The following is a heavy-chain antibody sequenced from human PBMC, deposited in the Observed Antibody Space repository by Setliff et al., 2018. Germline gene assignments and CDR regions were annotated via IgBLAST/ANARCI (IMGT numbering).Heavy chain of an antibody. CDR2: IYPLDSDT. CDR1: GYSFTNYW. CDR3: ARHRGRAAAGTCFDI. Sequence: GESLKISCQGSGYSFTNYWIGWVRKMPGKGLEWMGIIYPLDSDTRYSPSFQGQVTISADKSVSTAYLQWSSLKASDTAIYYCARHRGRAAAGTCFDIWGQGTLVTVSS. V-gene: IGHV5-51*01. J-gene: IGHJ4*02. D-gene: IGHD6-13*01.